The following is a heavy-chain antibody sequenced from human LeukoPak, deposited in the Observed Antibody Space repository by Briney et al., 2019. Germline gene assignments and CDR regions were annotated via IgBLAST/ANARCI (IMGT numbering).Heavy chain of an antibody. V-gene: IGHV3-21*01. J-gene: IGHJ4*02. CDR3: ARDRPTGASRVFVVQ. CDR1: GFTFSNHA. CDR2: MSSGGTYI. D-gene: IGHD2-15*01. Sequence: GGSLRLSCTAPGFTFSNHAMTWVRQAPGKGLGWVSSMSSGGTYIYYADSVGGRFTISRDNAKNSLYLVMNSLRAEDTATYYCARDRPTGASRVFVVQWGQGTLVTVSS.